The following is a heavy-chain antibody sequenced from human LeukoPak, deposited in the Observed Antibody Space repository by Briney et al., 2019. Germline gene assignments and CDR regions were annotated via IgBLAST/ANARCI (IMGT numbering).Heavy chain of an antibody. CDR2: IYYSGST. D-gene: IGHD3-9*01. J-gene: IGHJ5*01. CDR3: ARGGAMTGYYDS. CDR1: GGSISSSSYY. V-gene: IGHV4-39*07. Sequence: SETLSLTCTVSGGSISSSSYYWGWIRQPPGKGLEWIGSIYYSGSTYYNPSLKSRVTISVDTSKNQFSLKLTSVSAADTAVYYCARGGAMTGYYDSWGQGTLVTVSS.